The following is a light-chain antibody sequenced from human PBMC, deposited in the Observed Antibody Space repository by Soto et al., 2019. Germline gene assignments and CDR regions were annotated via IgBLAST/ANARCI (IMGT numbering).Light chain of an antibody. CDR2: NVR. CDR3: TSYSRSSTLVI. CDR1: RSDIGGYDY. V-gene: IGLV2-14*01. Sequence: QSALTQPASVSGSPGQSITISCTGTRSDIGGYDYVSWYRQHPGKAPKLIIYNVRDRPSGISNRFSGSKSGSTASLTISGLQAEDEAEYYCTSYSRSSTLVIFGGGTKLTVL. J-gene: IGLJ2*01.